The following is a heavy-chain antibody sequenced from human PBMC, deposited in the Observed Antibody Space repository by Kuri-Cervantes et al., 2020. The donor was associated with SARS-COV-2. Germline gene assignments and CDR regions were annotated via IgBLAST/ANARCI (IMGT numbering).Heavy chain of an antibody. J-gene: IGHJ4*02. D-gene: IGHD3-3*01. CDR3: ASGSITIFGVVTTGFDY. V-gene: IGHV3-30-3*01. CDR2: ISYDGSNK. Sequence: GGSLRLSCAASGFTFSSYAMHWVRQAPGKGLEWVAVISYDGSNKYYADSVKGRFTISRDNSKNTRYLQMNSLRAEDTAVYYCASGSITIFGVVTTGFDYWGQGTLVTVSS. CDR1: GFTFSSYA.